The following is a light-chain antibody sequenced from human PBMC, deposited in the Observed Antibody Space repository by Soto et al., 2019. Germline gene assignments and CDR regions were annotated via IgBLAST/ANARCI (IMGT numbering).Light chain of an antibody. CDR1: SSNIGAGYD. V-gene: IGLV1-40*01. CDR3: QFYDSSLSAL. J-gene: IGLJ3*02. CDR2: GNS. Sequence: QSVLTQPPSVSGAPGQRVTISCNGSSSNIGAGYDVHWYQQLPGTAPKLLIYGNSNRPSGVPDRFSGSKSGTSASLAITGLQPEDEADNYCQFYDSSLSALFGGGTKLTVL.